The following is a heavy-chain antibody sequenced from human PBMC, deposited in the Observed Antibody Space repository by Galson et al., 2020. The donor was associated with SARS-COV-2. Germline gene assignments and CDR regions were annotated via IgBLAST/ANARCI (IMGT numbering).Heavy chain of an antibody. Sequence: ETSETLSLTCTVSGGSISSYFWTWIRQPPGKGLEWIGNIYYSGSTNYNPSLKSRVTISLDTSENQFSLKLSSVTAADTALYYCARDSTREYYFDYWGQGTLVTVSS. CDR1: GGSISSYF. D-gene: IGHD3-10*01. V-gene: IGHV4-59*01. CDR2: IYYSGST. CDR3: ARDSTREYYFDY. J-gene: IGHJ4*02.